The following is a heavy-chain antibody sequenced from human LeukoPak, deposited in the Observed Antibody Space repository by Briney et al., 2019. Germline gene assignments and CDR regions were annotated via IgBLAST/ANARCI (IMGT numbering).Heavy chain of an antibody. D-gene: IGHD3-16*02. CDR2: IKSKSDGETA. CDR3: TTSLDY. V-gene: IGHV3-15*01. J-gene: IGHJ4*02. Sequence: GGSLRLSCTVSGLTFSHAWVSWVRQAPGKGLEYVGRIKSKSDGETADYAAPVKGRFTISRDDSRNMMLLQLSSLRTEDTAVYYCTTSLDYWGQGTLVTVSS. CDR1: GLTFSHAW.